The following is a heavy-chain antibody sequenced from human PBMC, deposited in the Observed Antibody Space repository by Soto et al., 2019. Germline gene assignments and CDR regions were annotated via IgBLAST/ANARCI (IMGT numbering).Heavy chain of an antibody. CDR2: ISCCGGSA. CDR1: GFNFKKFA. J-gene: IGHJ4*02. D-gene: IGHD6-19*01. CDR3: AKADGQQWLIPHLDN. Sequence: EVQLLESGGGVVQPGGSLRLSCVASGFNFKKFAMAWVRQSAGEGLEWVSGISCCGGSAPYADSVKGRFSIARDDSKNTVFLQLNSLRVEDTAQYYCAKADGQQWLIPHLDNWGQGTLVTVS. V-gene: IGHV3-23*01.